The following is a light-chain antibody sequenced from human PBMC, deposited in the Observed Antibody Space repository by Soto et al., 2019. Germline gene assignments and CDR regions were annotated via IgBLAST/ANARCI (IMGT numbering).Light chain of an antibody. V-gene: IGKV3-15*01. J-gene: IGKJ1*01. CDR2: GAS. Sequence: EIVLTQSPATLSVSLGHSATLSCRASQSVSLSLAWYQMRPGQPPRLLIYGASTRATDIPARFSGSGSGTGFTLTISSLQSEDFAVYFCQQYHIWPSWTFGQGTKV. CDR1: QSVSLS. CDR3: QQYHIWPSWT.